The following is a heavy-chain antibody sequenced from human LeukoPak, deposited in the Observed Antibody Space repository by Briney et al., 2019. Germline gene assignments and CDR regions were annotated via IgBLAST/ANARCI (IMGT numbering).Heavy chain of an antibody. Sequence: GGSLRLSCAASGFTFGHYGMHWVRQAPGKGLEWVAFIRYDGTDKYYPDSVKGRFTISRDNSKNTLYLQMNDLRAEDTAIYYCEKGRDYYLDYWGQGTLVTVPS. V-gene: IGHV3-30*02. CDR1: GFTFGHYG. CDR2: IRYDGTDK. J-gene: IGHJ4*02. D-gene: IGHD5-24*01. CDR3: EKGRDYYLDY.